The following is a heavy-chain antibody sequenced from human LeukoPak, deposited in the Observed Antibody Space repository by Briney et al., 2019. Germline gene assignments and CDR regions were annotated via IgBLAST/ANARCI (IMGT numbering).Heavy chain of an antibody. Sequence: ASVKVSCKASGGTFSSYAISWVRQATGQGLEWMGGIIPIFGTANYAQKFQGRVTITTDESTSTAYMELSSLRSEDTAVYYCARDRQLVGRDYYYYYMDVWGKGTTVTVSS. CDR1: GGTFSSYA. CDR2: IIPIFGTA. D-gene: IGHD6-6*01. CDR3: ARDRQLVGRDYYYYYMDV. V-gene: IGHV1-69*05. J-gene: IGHJ6*03.